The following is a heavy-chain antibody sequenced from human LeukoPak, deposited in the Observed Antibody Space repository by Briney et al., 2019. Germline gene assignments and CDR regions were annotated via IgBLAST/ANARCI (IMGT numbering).Heavy chain of an antibody. CDR1: GFTFSSYW. CDR2: IKEDGSGK. CDR3: ASGRQLGY. D-gene: IGHD3-16*01. Sequence: GGSLRLSCGASGFTFSSYWMSWVRQAPGKGLEWVANIKEDGSGKYYVASVKGRFSISRDNAKNSLYLQMNSLRAEDTAVYYCASGRQLGYWGQGTLVTVSS. V-gene: IGHV3-7*01. J-gene: IGHJ4*02.